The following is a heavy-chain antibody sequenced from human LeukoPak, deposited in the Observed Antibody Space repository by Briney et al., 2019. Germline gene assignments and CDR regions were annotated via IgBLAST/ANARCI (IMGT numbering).Heavy chain of an antibody. V-gene: IGHV4-59*08. CDR1: GGSISSYY. D-gene: IGHD4-17*01. J-gene: IGHJ4*02. CDR2: IYYSGST. CDR3: ARHLKRGNYGDYGPCFDY. Sequence: SETLSLTCTVSGGSISSYYWSWIRQPPGKGLEWIGYIYYSGSTKYNPSLKSRVTISVDTSKNQFSLKLSPVTAADTAVYYCARHLKRGNYGDYGPCFDYWGQGTLVTVSS.